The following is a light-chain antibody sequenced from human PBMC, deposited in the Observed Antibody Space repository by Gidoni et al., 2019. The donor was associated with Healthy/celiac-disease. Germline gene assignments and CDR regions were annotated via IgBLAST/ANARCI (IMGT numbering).Light chain of an antibody. CDR2: DVS. CDR3: SSYTSSSTVV. Sequence: QSALTQPASVSGSPGLSITISCTGTSSDVGGYNYVSWYQQHPGKAPKLMIYDVSNRPSGVSNRFSGSKSGNTASLTISGLQAEDEADYYCSSYTSSSTVVFGGGTKRTVL. J-gene: IGLJ2*01. CDR1: SSDVGGYNY. V-gene: IGLV2-14*01.